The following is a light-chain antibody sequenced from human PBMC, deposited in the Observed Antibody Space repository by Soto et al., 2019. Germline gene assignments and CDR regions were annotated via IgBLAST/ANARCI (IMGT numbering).Light chain of an antibody. CDR3: QQYDSTPPT. J-gene: IGKJ2*01. Sequence: DIVMTQSPDSLAVSLGERATINCKSSQSVLYSSNNKNYLAWYQQKPGQPPKLLIYWASTRESGVPDRFSGRGSGTDFTLTISRLQAEDVAVYYCQQYDSTPPTFGQGTKLEIK. V-gene: IGKV4-1*01. CDR2: WAS. CDR1: QSVLYSSNNKNY.